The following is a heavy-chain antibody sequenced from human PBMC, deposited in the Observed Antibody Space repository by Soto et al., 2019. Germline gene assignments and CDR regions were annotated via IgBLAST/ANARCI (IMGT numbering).Heavy chain of an antibody. CDR2: MSPYTVNT. V-gene: IGHV1-18*01. D-gene: IGHD5-18*01. CDR1: GYIFVNYG. Sequence: QVQLVQSGDEVKKPGASVKVSCKASGYIFVNYGIAWVRQAPGQGLEWMGWMSPYTVNTHSAPKVQGRLTMTTDTHRSTAYMDVGSLTTDDTSVYYGVMVDTYVTLTPQDVWGQGTTVNFSS. CDR3: VMVDTYVTLTPQDV. J-gene: IGHJ6*02.